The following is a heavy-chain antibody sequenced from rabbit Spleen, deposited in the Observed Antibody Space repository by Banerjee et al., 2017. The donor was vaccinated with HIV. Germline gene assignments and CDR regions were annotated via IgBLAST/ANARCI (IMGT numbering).Heavy chain of an antibody. CDR2: INAATAKP. J-gene: IGHJ4*01. D-gene: IGHD2-1*01. CDR1: GFSFSDRDV. Sequence: QEQLVESGGGLVQPEGSLTLTCKASGFSFSDRDVMCWVRQAPGKGLEWIACINAATAKPVYATWAKGRFTISRTSSTTVTLQMTSLTAADTATYFCARGSAAMTMVITGYYLNFWGPGTLVTVS. V-gene: IGHV1S45*01. CDR3: ARGSAAMTMVITGYYLNF.